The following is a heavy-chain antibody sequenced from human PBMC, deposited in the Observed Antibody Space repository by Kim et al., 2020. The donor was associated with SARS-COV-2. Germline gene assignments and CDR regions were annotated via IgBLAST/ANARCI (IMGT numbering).Heavy chain of an antibody. CDR3: AKSIAVAGLYYYGIDV. J-gene: IGHJ6*01. Sequence: GGSLRLSCAASGFTFSSYGMHWVRQAPGKGLEWVAVISYDGSNKYYADSVKGRFTISRDNSKNTLYLQMNSLRAEDTAVYYCAKSIAVAGLYYYGIDVWG. D-gene: IGHD6-19*01. CDR1: GFTFSSYG. CDR2: ISYDGSNK. V-gene: IGHV3-30*18.